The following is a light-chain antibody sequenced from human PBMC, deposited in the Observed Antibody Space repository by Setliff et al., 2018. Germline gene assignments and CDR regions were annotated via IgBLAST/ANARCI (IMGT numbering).Light chain of an antibody. CDR2: RFS. V-gene: IGLV1-40*01. CDR3: QSYDTRLNDYV. CDR1: SSNIGATYD. J-gene: IGLJ1*01. Sequence: QSALTQPPSVSGAPGHTVTTSCTGSSSNIGATYDVHWYQHVPGTAPKLLLYRFSNRPSGVPHRFSGSTSGTSASLAITVLQVEDEADYYCQSYDTRLNDYVFGTGTKVTVL.